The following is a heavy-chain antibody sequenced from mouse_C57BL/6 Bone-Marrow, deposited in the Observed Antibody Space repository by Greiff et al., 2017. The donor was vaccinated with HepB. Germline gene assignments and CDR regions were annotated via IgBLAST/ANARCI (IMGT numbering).Heavy chain of an antibody. CDR1: GYTFTGYW. J-gene: IGHJ4*01. CDR2: ILPGSGST. CDR3: AGATVVAPYAMDY. V-gene: IGHV1-9*01. D-gene: IGHD1-1*01. Sequence: VQRVESGAELMKPGASVKLSCKATGYTFTGYWIEWVKQRPGHGLEWIGEILPGSGSTNYDEKFKGKATFTADTSSNTAYMQLSSLATEDSAIYYWAGATVVAPYAMDYWGQGTSVTVSS.